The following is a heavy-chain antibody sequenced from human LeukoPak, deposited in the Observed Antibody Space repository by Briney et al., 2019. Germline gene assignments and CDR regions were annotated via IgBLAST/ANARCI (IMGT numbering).Heavy chain of an antibody. CDR1: GDSVSSNSAA. D-gene: IGHD3-22*01. CDR2: TNYRSKWYN. CDR3: ARAFSFWNYYDSSGYYSYFDY. Sequence: SQTLSLTCAISGDSVSSNSAAWNWIRQSPSRGLEWLGRTNYRSKWYNDYAVSVKSRITINPDTSKNQFSLQLNSVTPEDTAVYYCARAFSFWNYYDSSGYYSYFDYWGQGTLVTVSS. V-gene: IGHV6-1*01. J-gene: IGHJ4*02.